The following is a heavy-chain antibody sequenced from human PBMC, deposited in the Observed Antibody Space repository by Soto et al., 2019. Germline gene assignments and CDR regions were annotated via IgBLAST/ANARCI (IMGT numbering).Heavy chain of an antibody. V-gene: IGHV3-15*01. CDR1: GFTFSNAW. D-gene: IGHD6-13*01. J-gene: IGHJ4*02. Sequence: EVQLVESGGGLVKPGGSLRLSCAASGFTFSNAWMSWVRQAPGKGLEWVGRIKSKTDGGTTDYAAPVKGRFTISRDDSKNPVYLEMNRLKTEETAVDLLTTEYSSSWFYFDFWGQGTLVTVSS. CDR2: IKSKTDGGTT. CDR3: TTEYSSSWFYFDF.